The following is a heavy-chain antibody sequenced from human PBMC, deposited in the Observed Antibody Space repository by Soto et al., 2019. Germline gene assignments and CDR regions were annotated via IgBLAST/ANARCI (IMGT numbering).Heavy chain of an antibody. CDR2: IYPSGTS. CDR3: ARGTFGGVLYLEV. V-gene: IGHV4-30-2*01. Sequence: PSETLSLTCAVSGASISTPGYTWSWIRQPPGKGLEWIGYIYPSGTSTYNPSLKSRVTVSLDASRNRFSLSVGSVTAADTAVYYCARGTFGGVLYLEVWGQGTTVAVSS. CDR1: GASISTPGYT. D-gene: IGHD3-3*01. J-gene: IGHJ6*02.